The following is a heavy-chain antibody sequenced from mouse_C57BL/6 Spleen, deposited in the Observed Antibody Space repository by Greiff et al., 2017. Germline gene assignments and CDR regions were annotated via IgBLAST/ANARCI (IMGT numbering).Heavy chain of an antibody. CDR1: GFTFSDYG. J-gene: IGHJ1*03. CDR3: ARGVITTGYFDV. CDR2: ISSGSSTI. V-gene: IGHV5-17*01. D-gene: IGHD2-4*01. Sequence: EVQGVESGGGLVKPGGSLKLSCAASGFTFSDYGMHWVRQAPEKGLEWVAYISSGSSTIYYADTVKGRFTISRDNAKNTLFLQMTSLRSEDKAMDYCARGVITTGYFDVWGTGTTVTVSS.